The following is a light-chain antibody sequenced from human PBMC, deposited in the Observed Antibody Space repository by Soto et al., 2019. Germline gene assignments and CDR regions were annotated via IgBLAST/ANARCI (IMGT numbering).Light chain of an antibody. Sequence: DIVMTQSPDSLALSLGEGATIKCKASQSGLFTSNNKNYLVWFHQKPRQPPKLLLSWASTRESGVPDRFSGSGSGRDFTLTFSSLQAEDVEVYYCHQYFATPLTFGGGTKVDIK. J-gene: IGKJ4*01. V-gene: IGKV4-1*01. CDR1: QSGLFTSNNKNY. CDR3: HQYFATPLT. CDR2: WAS.